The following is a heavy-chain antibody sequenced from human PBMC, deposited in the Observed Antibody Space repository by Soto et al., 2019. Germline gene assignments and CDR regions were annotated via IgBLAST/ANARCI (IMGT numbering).Heavy chain of an antibody. V-gene: IGHV3-48*02. J-gene: IGHJ3*02. CDR1: GFTFSSYS. CDR2: ISSSSSTI. D-gene: IGHD6-19*01. Sequence: GGSLRLSCAASGFTFSSYSMNWVRQAPGKGLEWVSYISSSSSTIYYADSVKGRFTISRDNAKNSLYLQMNSLRDEDTAVYYCARDPPPAVAGTHAFDIWGQGTMVTVSS. CDR3: ARDPPPAVAGTHAFDI.